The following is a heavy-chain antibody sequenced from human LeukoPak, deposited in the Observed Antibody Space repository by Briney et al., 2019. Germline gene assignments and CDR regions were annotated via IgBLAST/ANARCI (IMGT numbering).Heavy chain of an antibody. CDR2: IYYSGST. Sequence: SETLSLTCTVSGGSISSSNYYWGWIRQPPGKGLEWIGSIYYSGSTYYNPSLKSRVTIYVDTSKNQFSLKLSSVTAADTAVYYCATMGLTGAIPYFDYWGQGTLVTVSS. V-gene: IGHV4-39*01. D-gene: IGHD1-26*01. CDR1: GGSISSSNYY. J-gene: IGHJ4*02. CDR3: ATMGLTGAIPYFDY.